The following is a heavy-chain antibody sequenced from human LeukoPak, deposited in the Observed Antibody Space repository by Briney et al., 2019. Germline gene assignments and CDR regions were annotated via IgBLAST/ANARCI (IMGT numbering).Heavy chain of an antibody. J-gene: IGHJ4*02. D-gene: IGHD5-18*01. Sequence: GGSLRLSCAASGFTFSSYAMHWVRQAPGKGLEWVAVISYDGSNKYYADSVKGRFTISRDNSKNTLYLQMNSLRAEDTAVYYCAKAVRDGYGLPAYYFDYWGQGTLVTVSS. CDR1: GFTFSSYA. CDR2: ISYDGSNK. CDR3: AKAVRDGYGLPAYYFDY. V-gene: IGHV3-30-3*01.